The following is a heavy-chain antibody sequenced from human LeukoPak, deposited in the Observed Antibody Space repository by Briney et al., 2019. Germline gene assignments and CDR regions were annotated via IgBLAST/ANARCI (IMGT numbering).Heavy chain of an antibody. Sequence: PGGSLRLSCAASGFTFSSYCMNWVRQAPGKGLEWVSFISTSSSYIHYADSVKGRFTISRDNSKNTLYLQMNSLRAEDTAVYYCARDWEGAFDIWGQGTMVTVSS. CDR1: GFTFSSYC. CDR2: ISTSSSYI. CDR3: ARDWEGAFDI. V-gene: IGHV3-21*01. J-gene: IGHJ3*02. D-gene: IGHD1-26*01.